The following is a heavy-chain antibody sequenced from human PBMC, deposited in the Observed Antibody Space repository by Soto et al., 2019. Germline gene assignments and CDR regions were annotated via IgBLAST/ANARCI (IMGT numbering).Heavy chain of an antibody. D-gene: IGHD1-26*01. CDR2: IYYSGST. V-gene: IGHV4-59*08. J-gene: IGHJ4*02. Sequence: SETLSLTCTVSGGSISSHYWSWIRQPPGKGLEWIGYIYYSGSTSYNPSLKSRVTISGDTSKNQFSLKLSSVTAADTAVYYCAGGSYYFDYWGKGTLVTVSS. CDR3: AGGSYYFDY. CDR1: GGSISSHY.